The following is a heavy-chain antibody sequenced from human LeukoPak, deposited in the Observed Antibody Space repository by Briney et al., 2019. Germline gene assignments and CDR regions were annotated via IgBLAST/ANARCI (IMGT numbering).Heavy chain of an antibody. J-gene: IGHJ3*02. CDR3: ARRRRIAAAGTDAFDI. CDR1: GGSISSSDYY. CDR2: IYYSGST. V-gene: IGHV4-30-4*01. Sequence: SETLSLTCTVSGGSISSSDYYWSWIRQPPGKGLEWIGYIYYSGSTYYNPSLKSRVTISLDTSKNQFSLKLNSVTAADTAVYYCARRRRIAAAGTDAFDIWGQGTMVTVSS. D-gene: IGHD6-13*01.